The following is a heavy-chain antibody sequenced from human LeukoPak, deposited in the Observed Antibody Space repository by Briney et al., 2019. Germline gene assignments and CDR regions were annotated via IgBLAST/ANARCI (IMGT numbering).Heavy chain of an antibody. D-gene: IGHD4-17*01. J-gene: IGHJ4*02. CDR3: ARLGARQMLEY. CDR1: GYTFISYT. CDR2: INAGNGNT. Sequence: GASVKVSCKASGYTFISYTLHWVRQAPGQRLEWMGWINAGNGNTKYSQKFQGRVTFTRDTSASTAYMELSSLRSEDTAMYYCARLGARQMLEYWGQGTLVTVSS. V-gene: IGHV1-3*01.